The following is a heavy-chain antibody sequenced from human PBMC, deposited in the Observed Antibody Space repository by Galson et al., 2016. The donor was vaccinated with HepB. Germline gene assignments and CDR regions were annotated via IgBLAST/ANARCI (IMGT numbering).Heavy chain of an antibody. Sequence: SLRLSCAASGFTLDHYAMHWVRQAPGKGLEWVSGISWNSGSIGYADSVKGRFTISRDNAKNSLYLQMNSLRAGDTALYYCAKASGAYYYDSSGYRRNAFDIWGQGTMVTVSS. J-gene: IGHJ3*02. CDR1: GFTLDHYA. D-gene: IGHD3-22*01. V-gene: IGHV3-9*01. CDR2: ISWNSGSI. CDR3: AKASGAYYYDSSGYRRNAFDI.